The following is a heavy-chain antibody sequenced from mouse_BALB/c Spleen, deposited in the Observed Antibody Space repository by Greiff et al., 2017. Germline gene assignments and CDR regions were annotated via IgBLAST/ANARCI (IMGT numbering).Heavy chain of an antibody. Sequence: EVQVVESGGGLVQPGGSLRLSCATSGFTFTDYYMSWVRQPPGKALEWLGFIRNKANGYTTEYSASVKGRFTISRDNSQSILYLQMNTLRAEDSATYYCARDMITCAYWGRGTLVTVSA. V-gene: IGHV7-3*02. D-gene: IGHD2-4*01. CDR2: IRNKANGYTT. J-gene: IGHJ3*01. CDR3: ARDMITCAY. CDR1: GFTFTDYY.